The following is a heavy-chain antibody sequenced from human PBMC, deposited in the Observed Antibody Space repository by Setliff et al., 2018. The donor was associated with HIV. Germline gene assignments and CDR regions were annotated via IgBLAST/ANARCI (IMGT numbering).Heavy chain of an antibody. J-gene: IGHJ4*02. CDR1: GYSFTTYF. CDR2: IDPEDGET. D-gene: IGHD6-19*01. CDR3: GTVRIAVPDDFDF. Sequence: ASVKVSCKASGYSFTTYFMHWVRQAPGKGLEWMGRIDPEDGETIYAERFRGRISLTADKSTGTAYMELNRLRSEDTAVYYCGTVRIAVPDDFDFWGQGTLVTVSS. V-gene: IGHV1-69-2*01.